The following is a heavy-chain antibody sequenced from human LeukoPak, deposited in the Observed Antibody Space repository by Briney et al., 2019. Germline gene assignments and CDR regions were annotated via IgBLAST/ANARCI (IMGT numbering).Heavy chain of an antibody. CDR2: ISWNSGSI. V-gene: IGHV3-9*03. Sequence: PGRSLRLSCAASGFTLDDYAMHWVRQAPGKGLEWVSGISWNSGSIGYADSVKGRFTISRDNAKNSLYLQMNSLRAEDMALYYCAKDYGSGSGTFDAFDIWGQGTMVTVSS. CDR3: AKDYGSGSGTFDAFDI. J-gene: IGHJ3*02. CDR1: GFTLDDYA. D-gene: IGHD1-26*01.